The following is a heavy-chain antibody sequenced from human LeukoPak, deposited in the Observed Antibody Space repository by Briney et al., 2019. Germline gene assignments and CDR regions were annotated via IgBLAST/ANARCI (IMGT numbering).Heavy chain of an antibody. V-gene: IGHV3-9*01. CDR1: GFTFDDYA. CDR3: AKDRDGYNYFDY. Sequence: PGRSLRLSCAASGFTFDDYAMHWVRQAPGKGLEGVSGISWNSGSIGYADSVKGRFTISRDNAKTSLYLQMNSLRAEDTALYYCAKDRDGYNYFDYWGQGTLVTVSS. J-gene: IGHJ4*02. D-gene: IGHD5-24*01. CDR2: ISWNSGSI.